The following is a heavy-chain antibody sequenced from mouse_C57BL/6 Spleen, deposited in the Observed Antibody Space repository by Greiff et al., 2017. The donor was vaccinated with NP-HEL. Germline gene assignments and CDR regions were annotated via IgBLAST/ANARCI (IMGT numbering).Heavy chain of an antibody. V-gene: IGHV5-17*01. CDR3: ARNHGSRGGHFDV. CDR1: GFTFSDYG. D-gene: IGHD1-1*01. J-gene: IGHJ1*03. CDR2: ISSGSSTI. Sequence: EVQLVESGGGLVKPGGSLKLSCAASGFTFSDYGMHWVRQAPEKGLEWVAYISSGSSTIYYADTVKGRFTISRDNAKNTLFLQMTSLRSEDTAMYYCARNHGSRGGHFDVWGTRTTVTVSS.